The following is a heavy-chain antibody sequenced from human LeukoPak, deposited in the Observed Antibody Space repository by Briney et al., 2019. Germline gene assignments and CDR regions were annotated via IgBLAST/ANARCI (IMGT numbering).Heavy chain of an antibody. CDR3: ARDKGVEESPDY. J-gene: IGHJ4*02. V-gene: IGHV3-48*01. Sequence: GGSLRLSCAASGFTFSTYSMNWVRQAPGKGLEWVSYISYTNIIYYADSVTGRFTISRDNAKNSLYLQMNSLRAEDTAVYYCARDKGVEESPDYWGQGTLVTVSS. D-gene: IGHD2-8*01. CDR2: ISYTNII. CDR1: GFTFSTYS.